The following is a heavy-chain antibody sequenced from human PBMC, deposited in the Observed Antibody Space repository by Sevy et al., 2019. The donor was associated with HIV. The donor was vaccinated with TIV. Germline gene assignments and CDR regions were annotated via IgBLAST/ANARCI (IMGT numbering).Heavy chain of an antibody. CDR1: GYSFTTYW. CDR3: ARARGIPHYYYGMDV. D-gene: IGHD1-26*01. J-gene: IGHJ6*02. V-gene: IGHV5-51*01. CDR2: IFPGDSET. Sequence: GESLKISCKGSGYSFTTYWIGWVRQMPGKGLEWMGIIFPGDSETRYSPSCQGQVTISADNSISTAYLQWSSLKASDTAMYYCARARGIPHYYYGMDVWGQGTTVTVSS.